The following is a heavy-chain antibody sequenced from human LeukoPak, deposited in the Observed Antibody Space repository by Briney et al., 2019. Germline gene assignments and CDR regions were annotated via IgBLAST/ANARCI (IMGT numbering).Heavy chain of an antibody. D-gene: IGHD5-12*01. CDR3: ASPTRGGYSGYDRYYFDY. CDR2: IYYSGST. V-gene: IGHV4-39*01. Sequence: SETLSLTCTVSGGSISSSSYYWGWIRQPPGKGLEWIGSIYYSGSTYYNPSLKSRVTISVDTSKNQFSLKLSSVTAADTAVYYCASPTRGGYSGYDRYYFDYWGQGTLVTVSS. J-gene: IGHJ4*02. CDR1: GGSISSSSYY.